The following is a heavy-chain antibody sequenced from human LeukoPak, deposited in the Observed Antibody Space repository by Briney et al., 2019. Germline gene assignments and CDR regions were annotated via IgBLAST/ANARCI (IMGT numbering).Heavy chain of an antibody. J-gene: IGHJ4*02. CDR1: GFTFSSYA. CDR3: ARVMYGRAMTDY. V-gene: IGHV3-64*01. CDR2: ISNNGGST. D-gene: IGHD5-18*01. Sequence: PGGSLRLSCAASGFTFSSYAMHWVRQAPGKGLEYVSAISNNGGSTYYANSVKGGFTISRDNSKNTLYLQMGSLRAEDMAVYYCARVMYGRAMTDYWGQGTLVTVSS.